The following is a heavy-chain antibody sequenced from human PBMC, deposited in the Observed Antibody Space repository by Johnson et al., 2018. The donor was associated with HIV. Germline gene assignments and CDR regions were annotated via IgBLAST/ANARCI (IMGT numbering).Heavy chain of an antibody. V-gene: IGHV3-30*18. CDR2: ISYDGSNK. Sequence: QVQLVESGGGLVKPGESFRLSCEVSGLTFTNAYMSWVRQAPGKGLEWVAVISYDGSNKYYADSVKGRFTISRDNSKNTLNLQMNSLRAEDTAVYYCAKDEFKWELLHIWGQGTMVTVSS. J-gene: IGHJ3*02. CDR3: AKDEFKWELLHI. CDR1: GLTFTNAY. D-gene: IGHD1-26*01.